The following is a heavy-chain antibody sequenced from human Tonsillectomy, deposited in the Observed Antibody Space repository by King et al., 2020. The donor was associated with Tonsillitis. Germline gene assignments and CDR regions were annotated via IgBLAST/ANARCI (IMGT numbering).Heavy chain of an antibody. D-gene: IGHD1-14*01. V-gene: IGHV3-30*18. J-gene: IGHJ6*02. Sequence: QLVQSGGGVVQPGRSLRLSCAASGFTFSSYGMHWVRQAPGKGLEWVAVISYDGSNKYYADSVKGRFTISRDNSKNTLYLQMNSLRAEDTAVYYCAKSQRSELGWNHYYYYYGMDVWGQGTTVTVSS. CDR2: ISYDGSNK. CDR1: GFTFSSYG. CDR3: AKSQRSELGWNHYYYYYGMDV.